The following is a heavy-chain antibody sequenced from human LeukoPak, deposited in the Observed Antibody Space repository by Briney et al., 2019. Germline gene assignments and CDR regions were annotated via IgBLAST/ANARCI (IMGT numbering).Heavy chain of an antibody. CDR2: IYTSGST. CDR1: GGSISSYY. V-gene: IGHV4-4*07. Sequence: SETLSLTCTVSGGSISSYYWSWIRQPAGKGLEWIGRIYTSGSTNYNPSLKSRVTMSVDTSKNQFSLKLSSATAADTAVYYCARDGLEYSFQDPWGQGTLVTVSS. D-gene: IGHD6-6*01. J-gene: IGHJ5*02. CDR3: ARDGLEYSFQDP.